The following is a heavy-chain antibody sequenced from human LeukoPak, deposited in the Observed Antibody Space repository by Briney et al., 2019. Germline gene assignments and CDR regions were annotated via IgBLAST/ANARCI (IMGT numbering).Heavy chain of an antibody. CDR3: ARGGLGQQLCLDY. CDR1: GGTFSRYA. V-gene: IGHV1-69*04. CDR2: VIPISGIA. Sequence: PVKVSCKPSGGTFSRYAISWVRQAPGQGVEWMGRVIPISGIAKYAQKFQGRVTITADKSTSPAYMELSSLRSECTAVKCCARGGLGQQLCLDYWGQGTLVTVSS. J-gene: IGHJ4*02. D-gene: IGHD6-13*01.